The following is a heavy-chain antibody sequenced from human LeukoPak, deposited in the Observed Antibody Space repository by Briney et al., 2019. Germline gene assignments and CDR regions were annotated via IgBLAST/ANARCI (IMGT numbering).Heavy chain of an antibody. CDR3: IRDLGLSHAYGAFDI. D-gene: IGHD3-16*01. CDR1: GFTFSLYD. Sequence: GGSLRLSCAASGFTFSLYDMHWVRQATGKSLEWVSGIGNEGSTFYPGSLKGRFTISRDNAKNSLYLQMNSLSAEDTAVYYCIRDLGLSHAYGAFDIWGQGALVTVSS. CDR2: IGNEGST. J-gene: IGHJ3*02. V-gene: IGHV3-13*01.